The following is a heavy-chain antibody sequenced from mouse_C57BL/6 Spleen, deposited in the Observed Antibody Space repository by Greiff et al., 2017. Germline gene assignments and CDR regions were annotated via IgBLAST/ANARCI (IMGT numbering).Heavy chain of an antibody. D-gene: IGHD1-1*02. Sequence: QVQLQQSGAELVKPGASVKVSCKASGYTFTSYCMHWVKQRPGQGLEWIGRIHPADSDTNYNQKFKGKATMTEDKSSSTAYMLLSSLTSEDAAVYYYAHYGDYYAMDDWGKGTSVTVSS. V-gene: IGHV1-74*01. CDR1: GYTFTSYC. J-gene: IGHJ4*01. CDR2: IHPADSDT. CDR3: AHYGDYYAMDD.